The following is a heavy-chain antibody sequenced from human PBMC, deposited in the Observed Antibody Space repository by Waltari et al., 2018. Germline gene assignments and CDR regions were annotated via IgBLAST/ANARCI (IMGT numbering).Heavy chain of an antibody. CDR3: ARDLVDTAMGLEGGFDY. D-gene: IGHD5-18*01. V-gene: IGHV3-48*04. J-gene: IGHJ4*02. Sequence: EVQLVESGGGLVQPGGSLRLSCAASGFTFSSYSMNCVRQAPGQGLEWVSYISSSSSTIYYADSVKGRFTISRDNAKNSLYLQMNSLRAEDTAVYYCARDLVDTAMGLEGGFDYWGQGTLVTVSS. CDR2: ISSSSSTI. CDR1: GFTFSSYS.